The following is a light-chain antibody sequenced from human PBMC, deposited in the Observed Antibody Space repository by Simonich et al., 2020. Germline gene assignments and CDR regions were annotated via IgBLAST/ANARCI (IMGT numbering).Light chain of an antibody. J-gene: IGLJ3*02. CDR1: SSDVGSYNY. Sequence: QSALTQPASVSGSPGQSITISCTGTSSDVGSYNYVSWYQQHPGKAPKLLIYDVSKRPSGVSNRFSGSKSGNTASLTISGLQAEDEAYYYCSSYTSSSTWVFGGGTKLTVL. V-gene: IGLV2-14*01. CDR2: DVS. CDR3: SSYTSSSTWV.